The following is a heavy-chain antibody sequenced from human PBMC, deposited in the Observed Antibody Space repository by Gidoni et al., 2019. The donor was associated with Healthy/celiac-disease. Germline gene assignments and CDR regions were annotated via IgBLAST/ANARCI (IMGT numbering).Heavy chain of an antibody. J-gene: IGHJ3*02. D-gene: IGHD2-15*01. CDR3: ARGYCSGGSCYSGDAFDI. Sequence: EVQLVESGGGLVQPGGSLRLSCAASGFTFSSYSMTWVRQAPGKGLEWVSYISSSSYTIYYADSVKGRFTISRDNAKNSLYLQMNSLRDEDTALYYCARGYCSGGSCYSGDAFDIWGQGTMVTVSS. V-gene: IGHV3-48*02. CDR1: GFTFSSYS. CDR2: ISSSSYTI.